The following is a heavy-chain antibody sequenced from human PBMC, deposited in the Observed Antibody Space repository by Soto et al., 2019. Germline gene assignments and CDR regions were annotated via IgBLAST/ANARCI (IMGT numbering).Heavy chain of an antibody. CDR3: ARIRSDYYDSSGYYLDY. Sequence: QVQLQESGPGLVKPSQTLSLTCTVSGGSISSGGYYWSWIRQHPGKGLEWIGYIYYSGSTYYNPSLKSRVTISVDTSKNQFSLKLSSVTAAATAVYYCARIRSDYYDSSGYYLDYWGQGTLVTVSS. D-gene: IGHD3-22*01. CDR1: GGSISSGGYY. J-gene: IGHJ4*02. V-gene: IGHV4-31*03. CDR2: IYYSGST.